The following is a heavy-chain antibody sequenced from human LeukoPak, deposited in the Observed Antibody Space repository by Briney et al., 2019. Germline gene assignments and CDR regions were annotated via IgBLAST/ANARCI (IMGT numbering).Heavy chain of an antibody. CDR2: ISSSGSTI. J-gene: IGHJ4*02. Sequence: PGGSLGLSCAASGFTFSSYEMNWVRQAPGKGLEWVSYISSSGSTIYYADSVKGRFTISRDNAKNSLYLQMNSLRAEDTAVYYCARGNRGAYFDYWAREPWSPSPQ. D-gene: IGHD3-10*01. V-gene: IGHV3-48*03. CDR3: ARGNRGAYFDY. CDR1: GFTFSSYE.